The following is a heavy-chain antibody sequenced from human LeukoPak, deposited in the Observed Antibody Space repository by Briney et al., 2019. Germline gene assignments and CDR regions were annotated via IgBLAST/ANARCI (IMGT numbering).Heavy chain of an antibody. CDR3: AREVKYYDSSGYPDY. V-gene: IGHV1-46*01. CDR2: INPSGGST. D-gene: IGHD3-22*01. Sequence: VASVKVSCKASGYTFTSYYMHWVRQAPGQGLEWMGIINPSGGSTSYALKFQGRVTMTRDTSTSTVYMELSSLRSEDTAVYYCAREVKYYDSSGYPDYWGQGTLVTVSS. CDR1: GYTFTSYY. J-gene: IGHJ4*02.